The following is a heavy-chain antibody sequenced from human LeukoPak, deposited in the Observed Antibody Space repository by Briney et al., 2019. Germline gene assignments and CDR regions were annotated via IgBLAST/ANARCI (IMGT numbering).Heavy chain of an antibody. CDR2: ISWDGGRT. J-gene: IGHJ3*02. Sequence: GGSLRLSCAASGLTFDDYSMHWVRQAPGKGLEWVSLISWDGGRTYYADSVEGRFTISRDNRRNSLYLQINSLRTEDTALYYCAKDRGGLTTVTSGAFDIWGQGTLVTVSS. CDR1: GLTFDDYS. V-gene: IGHV3-43*01. CDR3: AKDRGGLTTVTSGAFDI. D-gene: IGHD4-17*01.